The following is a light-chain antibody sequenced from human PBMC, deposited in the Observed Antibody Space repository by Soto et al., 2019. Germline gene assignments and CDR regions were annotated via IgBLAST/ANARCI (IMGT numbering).Light chain of an antibody. V-gene: IGKV1-33*01. J-gene: IGKJ5*01. CDR3: QQYENLPIT. CDR2: DAS. CDR1: QVISNY. Sequence: DIHLTQSPSSLSASVGDRVTITCQASQVISNYLNWYQQKPGKAPKLLIYDASHLETGVPSRFSGSGSGTDFTFTISSLQPEDIATYYCQQYENLPITFGQGTRLQIK.